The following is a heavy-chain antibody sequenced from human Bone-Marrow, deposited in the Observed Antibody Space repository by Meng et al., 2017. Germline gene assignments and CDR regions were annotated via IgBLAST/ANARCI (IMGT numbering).Heavy chain of an antibody. J-gene: IGHJ4*02. CDR2: ISGDNAYT. CDR1: GYIFTTYG. Sequence: ASAKVFCKTSGYIFTTYGPTCVRQPPGQGLEWMGGISGDNAYTHYAQNVQGRLSMTTDTSTNTADMKMTTLTSEDTAVYYCAATLPHGDGNKRGLDYWGQGTLVTVSS. CDR3: AATLPHGDGNKRGLDY. V-gene: IGHV1-18*01. D-gene: IGHD1/OR15-1a*01.